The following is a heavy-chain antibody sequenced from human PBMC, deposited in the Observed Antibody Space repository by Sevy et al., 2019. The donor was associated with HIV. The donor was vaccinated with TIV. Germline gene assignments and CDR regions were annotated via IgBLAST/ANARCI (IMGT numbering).Heavy chain of an antibody. CDR3: ARKHCSSTSCPSHFDY. J-gene: IGHJ4*02. CDR2: IKQVGSEK. D-gene: IGHD2-2*01. V-gene: IGHV3-7*01. CDR1: GFTFSSYW. Sequence: GGSLRLSCAASGFTFSSYWMSWVRQAPGKGLEWVANIKQVGSEKYYVDSVKGRLTISRDNAKNSLYLQMNSLRAEDTAVYYCARKHCSSTSCPSHFDYWGQGTLVTVSS.